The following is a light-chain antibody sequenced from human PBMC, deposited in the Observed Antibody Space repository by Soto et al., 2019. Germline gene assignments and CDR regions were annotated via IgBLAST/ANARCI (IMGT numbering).Light chain of an antibody. CDR1: SSNIGSNT. CDR2: SNN. Sequence: QSVLTQPPSASGTPGQRVTISCSGSSSNIGSNTVNWYQQLPGTAPTILIYSNNQRPSGVADRFSGYKSGTSASLAISGLQAEDEADYYCAAWDDSRNGVVFGGGTKLTVL. J-gene: IGLJ2*01. CDR3: AAWDDSRNGVV. V-gene: IGLV1-44*01.